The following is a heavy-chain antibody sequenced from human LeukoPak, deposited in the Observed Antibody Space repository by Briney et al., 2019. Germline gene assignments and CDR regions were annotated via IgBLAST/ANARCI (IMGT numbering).Heavy chain of an antibody. CDR1: GYSISTGYY. Sequence: SETLSLTCTVSGYSISTGYYWGWIRQPPGKGLEWIGSIHHSGSTYYNPSLQSRVTMSVDTSKNQFSLKLSSVTAADTAIYYCARTYFPRGAFDIWGLGTMVTVSS. CDR2: IHHSGST. CDR3: ARTYFPRGAFDI. V-gene: IGHV4-38-2*02. J-gene: IGHJ3*02. D-gene: IGHD3-9*01.